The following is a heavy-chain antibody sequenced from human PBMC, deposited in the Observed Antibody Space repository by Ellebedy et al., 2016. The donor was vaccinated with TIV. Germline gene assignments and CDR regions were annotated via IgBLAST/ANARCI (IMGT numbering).Heavy chain of an antibody. CDR2: INNNGRTI. CDR3: ADDPWGVGPAFDI. Sequence: PGGSLRLSCAASGFTFSTYWMHWVRQTPGQGLVWVARINNNGRTINYADSVKGRFTISRDNSKNTLYLRMDSLRVEDTAIYYCADDPWGVGPAFDIWGQGKMVTVSS. V-gene: IGHV3-74*01. D-gene: IGHD1-1*01. J-gene: IGHJ3*02. CDR1: GFTFSTYW.